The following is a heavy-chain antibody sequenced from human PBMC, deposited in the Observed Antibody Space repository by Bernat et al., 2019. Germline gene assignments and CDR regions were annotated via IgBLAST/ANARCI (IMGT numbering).Heavy chain of an antibody. J-gene: IGHJ4*02. CDR1: GFTFDDYA. CDR3: AKGFHPHIAAANLD. D-gene: IGHD6-13*01. Sequence: EVQLVESGGGLVQPGRSLRLSCAASGFTFDDYAMHWVRQAPGKGLEWVSVISWNSGSIGYADSVKGRFTISRDNAKNSLYLQMNSLRAEDTALYYCAKGFHPHIAAANLDWGQGTLVTVSS. CDR2: ISWNSGSI. V-gene: IGHV3-9*01.